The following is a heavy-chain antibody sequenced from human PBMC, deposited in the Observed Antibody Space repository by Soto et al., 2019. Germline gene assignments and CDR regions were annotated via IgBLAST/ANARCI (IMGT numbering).Heavy chain of an antibody. CDR2: INHSGSN. D-gene: IGHD2-15*01. CDR3: ARDNITPLFAD. J-gene: IGHJ4*02. Sequence: GTGLEWIGEINHSGSNNYNPSHKSRVTISVDTSKNQFSLKLTSVTDADTALYYGARDNITPLFADRGQGTPVTVSS. V-gene: IGHV4-34*01.